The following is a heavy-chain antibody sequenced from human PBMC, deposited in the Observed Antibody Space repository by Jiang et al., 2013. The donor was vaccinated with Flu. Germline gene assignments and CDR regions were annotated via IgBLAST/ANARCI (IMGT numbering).Heavy chain of an antibody. CDR3: ARAPIGVAAFDY. J-gene: IGHJ4*02. V-gene: IGHV3-48*03. D-gene: IGHD3-3*01. Sequence: VKGRFTISRDNAKNSLYLQMNSLRAEDTAVYYCARAPIGVAAFDYWGQGTLVTVSS.